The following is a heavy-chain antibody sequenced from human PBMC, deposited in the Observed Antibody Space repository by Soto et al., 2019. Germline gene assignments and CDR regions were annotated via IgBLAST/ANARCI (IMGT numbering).Heavy chain of an antibody. CDR3: ARGDSSSWYLYAHYYYYYGMDV. CDR2: IWYDGSNK. D-gene: IGHD6-13*01. V-gene: IGHV3-33*01. Sequence: QPGGSLRLSCAASGFTFSSYGMHWVRQAPGKGLEWVAVIWYDGSNKYYADSVKGRFTISRDNSKNTLYLQMNSLRAEDTAVYYCARGDSSSWYLYAHYYYYYGMDVWGQGTTVTVSS. J-gene: IGHJ6*02. CDR1: GFTFSSYG.